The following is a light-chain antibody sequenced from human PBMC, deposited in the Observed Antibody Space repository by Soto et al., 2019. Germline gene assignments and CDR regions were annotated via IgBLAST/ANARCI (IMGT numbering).Light chain of an antibody. CDR2: EVS. CDR3: SSFSSSTTPYV. V-gene: IGLV2-14*01. CDR1: SSDVGGYNY. Sequence: QSALTQPASVSGSLGQSITISCTGTSSDVGGYNYVSWYQQHPGKAPKLMIYEVSHRPSGVSNRFSGSKSGNTASLTISGLQAEDEADYYCSSFSSSTTPYVFGTGTKLTVL. J-gene: IGLJ1*01.